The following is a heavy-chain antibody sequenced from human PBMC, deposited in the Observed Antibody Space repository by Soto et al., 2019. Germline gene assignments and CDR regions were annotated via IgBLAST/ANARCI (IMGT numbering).Heavy chain of an antibody. D-gene: IGHD2-15*01. CDR2: INHSGST. V-gene: IGHV4-34*01. CDR3: ARGEYCSGGSCYSFDY. J-gene: IGHJ4*02. Sequence: PAESLSLTCAVGGGSFSGYYWSWIRQPPGKGLEWIGEINHSGSTNYNPSLKSRVAISVDTSKNQFSLKLSSVTAADTAVYYCARGEYCSGGSCYSFDYWRQGTLVTVPS. CDR1: GGSFSGYY.